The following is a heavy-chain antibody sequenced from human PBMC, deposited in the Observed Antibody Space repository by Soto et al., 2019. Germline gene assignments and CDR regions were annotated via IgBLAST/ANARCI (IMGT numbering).Heavy chain of an antibody. CDR1: GGSVRSGGYY. D-gene: IGHD2-2*01. CDR3: ARNYCSSTTCYFGPDY. J-gene: IGHJ4*02. Sequence: QVQLQESGPGLVKPSQTLSLTCSVSGGSVRSGGYYWSWVRQHPGNGLEWIGFIYYSGSTSYNPSLKSRVTISVDTSKNQCSLKLSSVTAADTALSYCARNYCSSTTCYFGPDYWGQGTLVTVSS. V-gene: IGHV4-31*03. CDR2: IYYSGST.